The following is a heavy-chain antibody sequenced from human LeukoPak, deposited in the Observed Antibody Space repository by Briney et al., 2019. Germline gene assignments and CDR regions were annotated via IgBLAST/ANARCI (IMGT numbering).Heavy chain of an antibody. CDR1: GGSISSANYY. CDR2: IDHGGST. D-gene: IGHD4-17*01. CDR3: ARLKATVSIHAYFDS. J-gene: IGHJ4*02. Sequence: SETLSLTCTVSGGSISSANYYWSWIRQPPGKGLEWIGYIDHGGSTNYNPSLRSRVSISSDTSKIQFSLELTSVTAADTAVYYCARLKATVSIHAYFDSWGQGTLVTVSS. V-gene: IGHV4-61*01.